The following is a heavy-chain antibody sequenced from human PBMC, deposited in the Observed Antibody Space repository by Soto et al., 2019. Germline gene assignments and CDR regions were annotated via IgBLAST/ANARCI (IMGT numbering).Heavy chain of an antibody. Sequence: QVQLQESGPGLVKPSQTLSLTCTVSGGSISSGGYYWSWIRQHPGKGLEWIGYIHYSGSTYYNPSLKRRVTISVETSRNQFSLKLSSVTAADTAVYYCARGGQGLGDVQIHWGQGTLVTVSS. CDR1: GGSISSGGYY. CDR3: ARGGQGLGDVQIH. V-gene: IGHV4-31*03. J-gene: IGHJ4*02. D-gene: IGHD2-21*01. CDR2: IHYSGST.